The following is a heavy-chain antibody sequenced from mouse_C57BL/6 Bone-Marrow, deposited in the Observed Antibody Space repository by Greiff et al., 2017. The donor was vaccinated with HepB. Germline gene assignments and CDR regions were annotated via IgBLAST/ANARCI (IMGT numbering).Heavy chain of an antibody. CDR2: IWSGGST. J-gene: IGHJ4*01. CDR1: GFSLTSYG. CDR3: AGSYYYGSSYEYYAMDY. D-gene: IGHD1-1*01. V-gene: IGHV2-2*01. Sequence: QVQLQQSGPGLVQPSQSLSITCTVSGFSLTSYGVHWVRQSPGKGLEWLGVIWSGGSTDYNAAFISRLSISKDNSKSQVFFKMNSLQADDTAIYYCAGSYYYGSSYEYYAMDYWGQGTSVTVSS.